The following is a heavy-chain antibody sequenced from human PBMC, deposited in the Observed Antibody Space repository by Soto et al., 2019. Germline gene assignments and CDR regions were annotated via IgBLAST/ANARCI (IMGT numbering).Heavy chain of an antibody. CDR1: GFTFSSYG. V-gene: IGHV3-33*01. Sequence: QVQLVESGGGVVQPGRSLRLSCAASGFTFSSYGMHWVRQAPGKGLEWVAVIWYDGSNKYYADSVKGRFTISRDNSKNTLYLQMNSLRAEDTAVYYCATRDPAVAAEDDAFDIWGQVTMVTVSS. D-gene: IGHD6-19*01. CDR3: ATRDPAVAAEDDAFDI. J-gene: IGHJ3*02. CDR2: IWYDGSNK.